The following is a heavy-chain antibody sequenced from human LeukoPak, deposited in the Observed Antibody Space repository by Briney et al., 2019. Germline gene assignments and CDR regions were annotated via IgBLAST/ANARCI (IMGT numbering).Heavy chain of an antibody. CDR1: GYTFTSYD. J-gene: IGHJ5*02. D-gene: IGHD2-15*01. CDR2: MNPNSGNT. V-gene: IGHV1-8*01. CDR3: ARGYCSGGSCYSGWFDP. Sequence: ASVKVSCKASGYTFTSYDINWVRQATGQGLEWMGWMNPNSGNTGYAQKFRGRVTMTRNTSISTAYMELSSLRSEDTAVYYCARGYCSGGSCYSGWFDPWGQGTLVTVSS.